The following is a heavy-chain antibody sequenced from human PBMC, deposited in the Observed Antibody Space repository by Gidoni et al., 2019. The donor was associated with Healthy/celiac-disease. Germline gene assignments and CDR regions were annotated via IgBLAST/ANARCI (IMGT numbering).Heavy chain of an antibody. D-gene: IGHD3-22*01. CDR3: ARGFPHYYDSSGYYYGMDV. CDR1: GYTFTSYD. CDR2: INTNTGNP. J-gene: IGHJ6*02. Sequence: QVQLVQSGSELKKPGASVKVSCKASGYTFTSYDMNWVRQAPGQGLEWMGWINTNTGNPTYAQGFTGRFVFSLDTSVSTAYLQISSLKAEDTAVYYCARGFPHYYDSSGYYYGMDVWGQGTTVTVSS. V-gene: IGHV7-4-1*02.